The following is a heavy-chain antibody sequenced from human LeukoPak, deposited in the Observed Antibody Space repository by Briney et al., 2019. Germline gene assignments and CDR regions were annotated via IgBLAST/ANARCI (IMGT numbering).Heavy chain of an antibody. Sequence: GGSLRLSCAASGFTFSSYWMHWVRQAPGKGLVWVSRINSDGSSTSYADSVKGRSTISRDNAKNTLYLQMNSLRAEDTAVYYCARAGYYYDSSGYYPLDYWGREPWSPSPQ. J-gene: IGHJ4*02. CDR1: GFTFSSYW. D-gene: IGHD3-22*01. CDR3: ARAGYYYDSSGYYPLDY. CDR2: INSDGSST. V-gene: IGHV3-74*01.